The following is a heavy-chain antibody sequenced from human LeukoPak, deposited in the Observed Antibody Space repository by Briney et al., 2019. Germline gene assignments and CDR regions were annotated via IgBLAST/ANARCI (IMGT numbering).Heavy chain of an antibody. D-gene: IGHD3-22*01. CDR2: ISSSSSYI. CDR1: GFTFGDYA. V-gene: IGHV3-21*03. J-gene: IGHJ4*02. Sequence: GRSLRLSCTASGFTFGDYAMNWVRQAPGKGLEWVSSISSSSSYIYYADSVKGRFTISRDNAKNSLYLQMSGLRAEDTAVYYCTTARTSYYYDSSGYTYWGQGTLVTVSS. CDR3: TTARTSYYYDSSGYTY.